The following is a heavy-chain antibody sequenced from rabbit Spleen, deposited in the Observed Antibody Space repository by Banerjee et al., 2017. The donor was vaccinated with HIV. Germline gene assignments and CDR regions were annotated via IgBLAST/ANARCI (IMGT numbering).Heavy chain of an antibody. CDR1: GFSFSGGYY. Sequence: QEQLVESGGGLVKPGASLTLTCKASGFSFSGGYYMSWVRQAPGKGLEWNGCIGTGSTTTYYASWAKGRFTISKTSSTTVTLQMTSLTVADTATYFCARVPYSGDSGYYDLWGQGTLVTVS. D-gene: IGHD1-1*01. CDR3: ARVPYSGDSGYYDL. CDR2: IGTGSTTT. J-gene: IGHJ4*01. V-gene: IGHV1S45*01.